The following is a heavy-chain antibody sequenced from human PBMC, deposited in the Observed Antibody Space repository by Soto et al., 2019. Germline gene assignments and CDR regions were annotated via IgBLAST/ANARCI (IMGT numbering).Heavy chain of an antibody. V-gene: IGHV3-7*01. CDR1: GFTFSSFY. J-gene: IGHJ4*02. CDR3: AREWGYFDY. Sequence: PGGSLRLSCVASGFTFSSFYMGWVRQAPGKGLGWVANIKQTGSEKYYVDSVKGRFTISRDDAKNSLYLQMNSLRAEDTAVYYCAREWGYFDYWGQGTLVTVSS. D-gene: IGHD1-26*01. CDR2: IKQTGSEK.